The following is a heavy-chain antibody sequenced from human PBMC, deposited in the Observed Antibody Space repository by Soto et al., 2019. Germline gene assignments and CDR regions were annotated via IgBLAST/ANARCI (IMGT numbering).Heavy chain of an antibody. CDR2: IYYSGST. J-gene: IGHJ6*02. Sequence: QVQLQESGPGLVKPSATLSLTCTVSGGSISSYYWSWIRQPPGKGLEWIGYIYYSGSTNYNPSLKSRVTISVDTSKNQFSLKLSSVTAADTAVYYCAREGSYGMDVWGQGTTVTVSS. CDR3: AREGSYGMDV. V-gene: IGHV4-59*01. CDR1: GGSISSYY.